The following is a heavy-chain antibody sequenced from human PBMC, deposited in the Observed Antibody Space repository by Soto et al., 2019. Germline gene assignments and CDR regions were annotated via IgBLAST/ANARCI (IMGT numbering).Heavy chain of an antibody. CDR3: ANRGNPLMDL. CDR1: GYNFDSDG. J-gene: IGHJ6*02. Sequence: QVYLVQSGGEAKKPGASVKVSCKASGYNFDSDGVTWVRQAPGQGLEWLGWIYASNGYTNYARKCQDRVIMTTDTSTRTFYMELRSLKSDDTAVYYCANRGNPLMDLWGQGTTVIVSS. CDR2: IYASNGYT. V-gene: IGHV1-18*01.